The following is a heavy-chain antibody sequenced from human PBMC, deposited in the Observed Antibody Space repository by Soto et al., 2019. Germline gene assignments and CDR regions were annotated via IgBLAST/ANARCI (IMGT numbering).Heavy chain of an antibody. D-gene: IGHD2-2*01. CDR1: GFTFSSYA. CDR2: ISYDGSNK. J-gene: IGHJ6*02. Sequence: QVQLVESGGGVVQPGRSLRLSCAASGFTFSSYAMHWVRQAPGKGLEWVAVISYDGSNKYYAESVKGRFTISRDNSKNTLYLQMNSLRAEDTAVYYCARDIVVVPAGRMDVWGQGTTVTVSS. V-gene: IGHV3-30-3*01. CDR3: ARDIVVVPAGRMDV.